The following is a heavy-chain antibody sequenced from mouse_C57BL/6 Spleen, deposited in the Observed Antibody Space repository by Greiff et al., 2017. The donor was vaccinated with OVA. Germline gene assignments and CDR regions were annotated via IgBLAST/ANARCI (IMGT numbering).Heavy chain of an antibody. CDR2: IDPSDSYT. V-gene: IGHV1-50*01. CDR1: GYTFTSYW. Sequence: KQSCKASGYTFTSYWMQWVKQRPGQGLEWIGEIDPSDSYTNYNQKFKGKATLTVDTSSSTAYMQLSSLTSEDSAVYYCARGTAQAYYFDYWGQGTTLTVSS. D-gene: IGHD3-2*02. CDR3: ARGTAQAYYFDY. J-gene: IGHJ2*01.